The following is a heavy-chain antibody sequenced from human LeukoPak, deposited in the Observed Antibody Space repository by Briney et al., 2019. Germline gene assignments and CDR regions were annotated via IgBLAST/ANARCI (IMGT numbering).Heavy chain of an antibody. CDR3: ARGFRYGSNWGFDY. V-gene: IGHV3-72*01. J-gene: IGHJ4*02. CDR2: IREKPHSYST. Sequence: GGSLRLSCTASGFTFSDHYMDWVRQAPGKGLEWVARIREKPHSYSTEYAVSVRGRFTISRDDSKNSLYLQMSSLKTEDTAVYYCARGFRYGSNWGFDYWGQGTLVTVSS. D-gene: IGHD5-24*01. CDR1: GFTFSDHY.